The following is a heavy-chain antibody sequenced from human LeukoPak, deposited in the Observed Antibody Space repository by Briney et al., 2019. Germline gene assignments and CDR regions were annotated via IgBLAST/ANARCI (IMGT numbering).Heavy chain of an antibody. Sequence: QPGGSLRLSCAASGFTFSRYDMHWVRQAPGKGLEWVAVISYDGSNKYYGDSVKGRFTISRDNSKNTLYLQMNSLRSEDTSVYYCARLWWIQPVYWGQGTLVTVSS. CDR1: GFTFSRYD. D-gene: IGHD5-18*01. J-gene: IGHJ4*02. CDR3: ARLWWIQPVY. CDR2: ISYDGSNK. V-gene: IGHV3-30-3*01.